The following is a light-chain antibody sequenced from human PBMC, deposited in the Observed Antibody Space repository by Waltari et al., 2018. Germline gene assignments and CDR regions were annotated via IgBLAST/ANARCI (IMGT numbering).Light chain of an antibody. CDR3: QVWDSSSGHRV. V-gene: IGLV3-21*04. CDR1: EIGSKS. CDR2: YDS. J-gene: IGLJ3*02. Sequence: SYVLTQPPSVSVAPGKTASITCGGNEIGSKSVDWYQQKPGQAPVLVIYYDSDRPSGIPERFSGSNSGNTATLTISRVEAGDEADYYCQVWDSSSGHRVFGGGTKLTVL.